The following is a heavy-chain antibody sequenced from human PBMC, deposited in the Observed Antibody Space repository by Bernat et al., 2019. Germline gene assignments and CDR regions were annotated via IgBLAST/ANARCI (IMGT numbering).Heavy chain of an antibody. CDR1: GYTFTSYD. D-gene: IGHD5-18*01. CDR3: ARKRLQTQELDD. Sequence: QVQLVQSGAEVKKPGASVKVSCKASGYTFTSYDINWVRQATGQGLEWMGWMNPNSGNTGYAQKCQGRVTMTKTNTMSTAYMKLRRVGAEDTDVYDCARKRLQTQELDDWGQGTLVTVSS. V-gene: IGHV1-8*01. J-gene: IGHJ4*02. CDR2: MNPNSGNT.